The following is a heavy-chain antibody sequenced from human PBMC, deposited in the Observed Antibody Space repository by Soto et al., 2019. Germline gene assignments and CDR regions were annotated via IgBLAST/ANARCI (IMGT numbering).Heavy chain of an antibody. Sequence: SGPTLVKPTQTLALTCTFSGFSLSTSGVGVGWIRQAPGKALEWLAVIYWDDDKRYRPSLKSRLTIIKDTSKNQVVLIMTNMDPVDTATYYCAHALRRRDCSGGRCYSFDYWGQGTLGTVSS. D-gene: IGHD2-15*01. CDR2: IYWDDDK. J-gene: IGHJ4*02. V-gene: IGHV2-5*02. CDR3: AHALRRRDCSGGRCYSFDY. CDR1: GFSLSTSGVG.